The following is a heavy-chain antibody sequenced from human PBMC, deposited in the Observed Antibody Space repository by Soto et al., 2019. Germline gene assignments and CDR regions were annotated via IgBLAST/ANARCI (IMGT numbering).Heavy chain of an antibody. CDR2: ISGSGGST. V-gene: IGHV3-23*01. Sequence: PGGSLRLSCAASGFTFSSYAMSWVRQAPGKGLEWVSAISGSGGSTYYADSVKGRFTISRDNSKNTLYLQMNSLRAEDTAVYYCAKDPGWMGAALYYFDYWGQGTLVTVSS. J-gene: IGHJ4*02. CDR1: GFTFSSYA. CDR3: AKDPGWMGAALYYFDY. D-gene: IGHD2-15*01.